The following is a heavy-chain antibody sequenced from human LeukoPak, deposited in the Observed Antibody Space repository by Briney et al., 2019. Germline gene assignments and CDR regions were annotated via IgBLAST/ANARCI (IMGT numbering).Heavy chain of an antibody. CDR1: GYTFTSYY. J-gene: IGHJ5*02. CDR3: ARDLDTRREFEP. V-gene: IGHV1-46*04. CDR2: INPSGGST. Sequence: GASVKVSCKASGYTFTSYYMHWVRRAPGQGLEWMGIINPSGGSTSYAQKLQGRVTMTRDTSTSTVYMELSSLRPEDTAVYYCARDLDTRREFEPWGQGTLVTVSS.